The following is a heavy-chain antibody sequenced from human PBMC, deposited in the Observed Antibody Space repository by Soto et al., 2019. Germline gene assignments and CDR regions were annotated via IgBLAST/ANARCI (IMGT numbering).Heavy chain of an antibody. CDR3: AKDLERWTTTWFDP. Sequence: QVQLVESGGGVVQPGRSLRLSCAASGFTFSSYGMHWVRQAPGKGLEWVAVISYDGSNKYYADSVKGRFTISRDNPKNTLYLQMNSLRAEDTAVYYCAKDLERWTTTWFDPWGQGTLVTVSS. CDR1: GFTFSSYG. J-gene: IGHJ5*02. D-gene: IGHD4-17*01. CDR2: ISYDGSNK. V-gene: IGHV3-30*18.